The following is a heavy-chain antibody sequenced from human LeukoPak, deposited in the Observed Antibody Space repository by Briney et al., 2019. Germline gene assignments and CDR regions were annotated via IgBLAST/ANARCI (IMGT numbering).Heavy chain of an antibody. J-gene: IGHJ4*02. CDR3: AQTIVRGVITNFDY. Sequence: SETLSLTCTVSGGSISSSDYYWGWIRQPPGKGLEWIGSVYYGGSTYYNPSLKRGVTISADASKNQFSLKLTSVTAADTAVYYCAQTIVRGVITNFDYWGQGTLVTVSS. D-gene: IGHD3-10*01. CDR2: VYYGGST. V-gene: IGHV4-39*01. CDR1: GGSISSSDYY.